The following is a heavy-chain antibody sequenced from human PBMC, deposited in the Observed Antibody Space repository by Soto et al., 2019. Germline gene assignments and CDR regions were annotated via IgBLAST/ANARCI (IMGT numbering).Heavy chain of an antibody. Sequence: SVKVSWKASGFTFTSSAMQWLRQARGQRLEWIGWIVVGSGNTNYAQKFQERVTITRDMSTSTAYMELSSLRSEDTAVYYCAAPRPNRYYYYYMDVWGKGTTGTVSS. J-gene: IGHJ6*03. CDR1: GFTFTSSA. V-gene: IGHV1-58*02. CDR2: IVVGSGNT. CDR3: AAPRPNRYYYYYMDV.